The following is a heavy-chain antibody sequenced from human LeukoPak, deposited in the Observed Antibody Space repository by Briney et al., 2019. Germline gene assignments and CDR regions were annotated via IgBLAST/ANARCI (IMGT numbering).Heavy chain of an antibody. Sequence: SETLSLTCTVSVGSISSYYWSWIRQPPGKGLEWIGYIYYSGSTNYNPSLKSRVTISVDTSKNQFSLKLSSVTAADTAVYYCATYRGPEYFDYWGQGTLVTVSS. CDR1: VGSISSYY. J-gene: IGHJ4*02. CDR2: IYYSGST. CDR3: ATYRGPEYFDY. V-gene: IGHV4-59*01. D-gene: IGHD3-10*01.